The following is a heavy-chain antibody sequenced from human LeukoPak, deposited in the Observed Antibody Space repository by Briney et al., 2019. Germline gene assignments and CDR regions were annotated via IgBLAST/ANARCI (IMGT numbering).Heavy chain of an antibody. CDR1: RYIFTSYY. CDR2: ISAYNGNT. V-gene: IGHV1-18*04. J-gene: IGHJ6*02. D-gene: IGHD2-2*01. Sequence: ASVKVSCKASRYIFTSYYIHWVRQAPGQGLEWMGWISAYNGNTNYVQNLQGRVTMTTDTSASTAYMELRSLRSDDTAVYYCARDLDIVVALAAPRHYGMDVWGQGTTVTVSS. CDR3: ARDLDIVVALAAPRHYGMDV.